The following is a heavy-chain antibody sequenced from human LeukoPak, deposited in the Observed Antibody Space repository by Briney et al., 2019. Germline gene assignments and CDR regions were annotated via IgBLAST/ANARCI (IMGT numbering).Heavy chain of an antibody. CDR2: IYYSGST. J-gene: IGHJ5*02. CDR1: GGSISSHY. V-gene: IGHV4-59*11. Sequence: SETLSLTCTVSGGSISSHYWSWIRQPPGKGLEWIGYIYYSGSTNYNPSLKSRVTISVDTSKNQFSLKLSSVTAADTAVYYCARDGLKTGPYDFWSGYYTAWGQGTLVTVSS. D-gene: IGHD3-3*01. CDR3: ARDGLKTGPYDFWSGYYTA.